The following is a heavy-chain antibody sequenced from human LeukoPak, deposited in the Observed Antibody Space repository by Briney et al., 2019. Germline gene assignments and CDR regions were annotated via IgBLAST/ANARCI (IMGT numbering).Heavy chain of an antibody. V-gene: IGHV3-53*01. D-gene: IGHD6-13*01. CDR2: IYYGGGT. CDR3: ARTYSSSSYSPFDY. CDR1: GFIFSSTY. Sequence: GGSLRLSCAASGFIFSSTYMNGVRQAPGKGLEGVSVIYYGGGTYYTDSVKGRFTISRDNSKNTLYLQMNSLRAEDTAVYYCARTYSSSSYSPFDYWGQGTLVTVSS. J-gene: IGHJ4*02.